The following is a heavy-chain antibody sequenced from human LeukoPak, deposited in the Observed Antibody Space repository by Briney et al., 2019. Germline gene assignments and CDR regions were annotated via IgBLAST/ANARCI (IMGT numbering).Heavy chain of an antibody. D-gene: IGHD6-6*01. CDR3: AVSARVERVWHYFNY. CDR2: ISDGGGST. V-gene: IGHV3-23*01. Sequence: GGSLRLSCAASEFTFSTYAMSWVRQAPGKGLEWVSTISDGGGSTYYADSVKGRFTISRDNSKNTLFLQMNSLRAEDTAVYYCAVSARVERVWHYFNYWGQGTLVTVSS. CDR1: EFTFSTYA. J-gene: IGHJ4*02.